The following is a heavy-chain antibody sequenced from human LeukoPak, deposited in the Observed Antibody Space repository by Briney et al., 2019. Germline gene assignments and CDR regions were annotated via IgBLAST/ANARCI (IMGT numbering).Heavy chain of an antibody. CDR1: GGSNESRCYY. J-gene: IGHJ4*02. CDR3: ARHSQVLRYFDWHPFDY. Sequence: ETQGPTWDVPGGSNESRCYYWGWHRQTPGKGLEWVGRIYYSGSTYYNPSLKSRVTISVDTSKHQFSLKLSSVTAADTAVYYCARHSQVLRYFDWHPFDYWGQGTLVTVSS. CDR2: IYYSGST. V-gene: IGHV4-39*01. D-gene: IGHD3-9*01.